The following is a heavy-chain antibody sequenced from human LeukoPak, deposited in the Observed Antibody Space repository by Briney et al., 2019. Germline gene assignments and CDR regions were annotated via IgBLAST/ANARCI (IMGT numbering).Heavy chain of an antibody. CDR1: GYTFTGYY. V-gene: IGHV1-2*02. Sequence: ASVEVSCEASGYTFTGYYMHWVRQAPGQGLEWMGWINPNSGGTNYAQKFQGRVTMTRDTSISTAYMELSSLRSEDTAVYYCARSITSRLDYWGQGTLVTVSS. J-gene: IGHJ4*02. CDR2: INPNSGGT. CDR3: ARSITSRLDY. D-gene: IGHD1-14*01.